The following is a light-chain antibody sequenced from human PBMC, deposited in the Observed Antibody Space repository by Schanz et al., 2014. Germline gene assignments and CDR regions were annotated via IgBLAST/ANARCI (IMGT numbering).Light chain of an antibody. Sequence: EIVLTQSPGTLSLSPGERATLSCRPSQSFRSSYLAWYQQKPGQAPRLLIYGTSSRATGIPARFSGSGSGTEFALTISSLQSEDFAVYYCQHYNNWPFTFGPGTKVDIK. CDR1: QSFRSSY. V-gene: IGKV3-15*01. CDR3: QHYNNWPFT. CDR2: GTS. J-gene: IGKJ3*01.